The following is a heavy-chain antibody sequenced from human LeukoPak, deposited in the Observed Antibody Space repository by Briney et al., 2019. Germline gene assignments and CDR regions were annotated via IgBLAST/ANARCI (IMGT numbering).Heavy chain of an antibody. J-gene: IGHJ6*03. CDR1: GFTFDDYA. D-gene: IGHD5/OR15-5a*01. V-gene: IGHV3-9*01. CDR3: ARGSTFSYFYYMDV. Sequence: GGSLRLSCAASGFTFDDYAMHWVRLAPGKGLEWVSGISWNSGSIVYADSVKGRFTISRDNAKNSLYLQMNSLRAEDTALYYCARGSTFSYFYYMDVWGKGTTVTISS. CDR2: ISWNSGSI.